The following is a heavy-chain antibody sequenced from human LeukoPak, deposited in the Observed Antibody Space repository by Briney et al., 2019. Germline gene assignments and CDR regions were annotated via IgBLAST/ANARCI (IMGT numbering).Heavy chain of an antibody. CDR2: KYYRSKWYN. J-gene: IGHJ4*02. V-gene: IGHV6-1*01. CDR3: ARDSGIGGGLVDY. Sequence: SQTLSLTCAISGDSVSSNSAAWKWMRQSPSRDLEWLGRKYYRSKWYNDYAVSVKSRITINPDTSKNQSSLQLNSVTPEDTAVYYCARDSGIGGGLVDYWGQGTLVTVSS. CDR1: GDSVSSNSAA. D-gene: IGHD3-16*01.